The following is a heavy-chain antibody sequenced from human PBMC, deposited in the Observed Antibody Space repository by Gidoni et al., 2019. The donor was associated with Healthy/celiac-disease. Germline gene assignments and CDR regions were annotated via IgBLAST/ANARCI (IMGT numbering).Heavy chain of an antibody. V-gene: IGHV3-66*01. J-gene: IGHJ3*02. CDR2: IYSGGST. Sequence: EVKLVESGGGLVQPGGCLRHSCAASGLPVSSNYMSWIRQAPGKGLELVSVIYSGGSTYYADSVKGRFTISRDNSKNTLYLQMNSLRAEDTAVYYCAREELWFGESRGAFDIWGQGTMVTVSS. CDR1: GLPVSSNY. D-gene: IGHD3-10*01. CDR3: AREELWFGESRGAFDI.